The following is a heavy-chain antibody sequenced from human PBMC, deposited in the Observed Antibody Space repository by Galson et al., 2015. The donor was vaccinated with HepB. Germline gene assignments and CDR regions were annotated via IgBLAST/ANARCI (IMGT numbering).Heavy chain of an antibody. D-gene: IGHD5-18*01. Sequence: SVKVSCKASGGAFSSYAISWVRQAPGQGLEWMGRIIPILATANYAQKFQGRVSITADKSTSTAYVELRSLRFEDTAVYYCATGRVAMVAGADYWGQGTLVTVSS. J-gene: IGHJ4*02. V-gene: IGHV1-69*04. CDR1: GGAFSSYA. CDR2: IIPILATA. CDR3: ATGRVAMVAGADY.